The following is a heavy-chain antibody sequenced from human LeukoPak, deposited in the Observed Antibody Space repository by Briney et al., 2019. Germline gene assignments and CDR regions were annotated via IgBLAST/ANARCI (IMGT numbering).Heavy chain of an antibody. CDR3: ARIGYSSSSLDY. J-gene: IGHJ4*02. CDR1: GFTFSNYW. Sequence: GGSLRLSCAASGFTFSNYWMSWVRQAPGRGLEWVANINQDGSVEYYVDSVKGRFTISRDNAKNSQYLQMNSLRVEDTAVYYCARIGYSSSSLDYWGQGTLVTVSS. D-gene: IGHD6-6*01. V-gene: IGHV3-7*01. CDR2: INQDGSVE.